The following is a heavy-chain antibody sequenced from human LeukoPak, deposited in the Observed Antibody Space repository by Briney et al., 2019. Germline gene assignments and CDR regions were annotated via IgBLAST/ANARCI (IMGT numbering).Heavy chain of an antibody. V-gene: IGHV5-51*01. Sequence: GESLKISCKGSGYSFTSYWIAWVRQMPVKGLEWMGIIHPGDFDTRYSPSFQGQVAISAEKSIPTAYLQWSSLKCSDTAMYYCARQSYGSGSYAFDYWGQGTLVTVSS. CDR3: ARQSYGSGSYAFDY. CDR1: GYSFTSYW. CDR2: IHPGDFDT. D-gene: IGHD3-10*01. J-gene: IGHJ4*02.